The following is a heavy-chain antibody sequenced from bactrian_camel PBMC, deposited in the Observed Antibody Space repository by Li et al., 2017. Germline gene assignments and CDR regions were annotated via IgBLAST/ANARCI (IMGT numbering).Heavy chain of an antibody. D-gene: IGHD1*01. Sequence: HVQLVESGGNSVQPGGSLKLSCVRSGYTYADYCMAWFRQAPGKEREGVATIHRGGGGIYYAGSVKGRFTISQDNAKNILYLQMNSLKPEDTAMYYCAADVDGGCWLPLRVSEYDYWGQGTQVTVS. CDR2: IHRGGGGI. V-gene: IGHV3S1*01. CDR1: GYTYADYC. J-gene: IGHJ4*01. CDR3: AADVDGGCWLPLRVSEYDY.